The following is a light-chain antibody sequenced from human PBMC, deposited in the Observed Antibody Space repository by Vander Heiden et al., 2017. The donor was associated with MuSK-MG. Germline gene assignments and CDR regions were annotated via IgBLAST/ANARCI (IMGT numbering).Light chain of an antibody. J-gene: IGKJ4*01. CDR1: QSVSNNY. Sequence: EIVLPQSPGTLSLSPGERATLSCRASQSVSNNYLAWYQQKPGQAPRLLISVASSRATGIPDRFSGSGSGTDFTLTISRLEPEDFAVYYCQQYGTSPQTFGGGTKVEIK. CDR2: VAS. CDR3: QQYGTSPQT. V-gene: IGKV3-20*01.